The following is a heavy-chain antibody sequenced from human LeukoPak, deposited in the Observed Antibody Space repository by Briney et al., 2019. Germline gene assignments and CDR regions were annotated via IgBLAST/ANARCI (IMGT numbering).Heavy chain of an antibody. J-gene: IGHJ1*01. Sequence: ASVKVSCKASGGTFSSYAISWVRQAPGQGLEWMGGIIPIFGTANYAQKFQGRVTITADESTSTAYMELSSLRSEDTAVYYCARDGLYGDFPGIWGQGTLVIVSS. CDR1: GGTFSSYA. CDR3: ARDGLYGDFPGI. V-gene: IGHV1-69*13. CDR2: IIPIFGTA. D-gene: IGHD2-21*02.